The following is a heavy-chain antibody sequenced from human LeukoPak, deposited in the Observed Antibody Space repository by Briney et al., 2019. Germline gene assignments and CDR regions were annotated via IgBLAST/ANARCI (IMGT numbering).Heavy chain of an antibody. D-gene: IGHD6-13*01. Sequence: SVKVSCKASGGTFSSYAISWVRQAPGQGLEWMGGIIPIFGTANYAQKFQGRVTITADESTSTAYMELSSLRSEDTAVYYCARTGYPFNNWFDPWGQGTLVTVSS. CDR2: IIPIFGTA. V-gene: IGHV1-69*13. CDR3: ARTGYPFNNWFDP. CDR1: GGTFSSYA. J-gene: IGHJ5*02.